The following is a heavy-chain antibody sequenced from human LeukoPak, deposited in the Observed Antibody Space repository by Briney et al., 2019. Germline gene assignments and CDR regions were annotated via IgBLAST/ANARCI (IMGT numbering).Heavy chain of an antibody. CDR1: GGTFSSYA. CDR3: ARVEGDYGSVEY. CDR2: IIPILGIA. J-gene: IGHJ4*02. V-gene: IGHV1-69*04. Sequence: SVKVSCKASGGTFSSYAISWVRQAPGQGLEWMGRIIPILGIANYAQKFQGRVTITADKSTSTAYMELSSLRSEDTAVYYCARVEGDYGSVEYWGQGTLVTVSS. D-gene: IGHD4-17*01.